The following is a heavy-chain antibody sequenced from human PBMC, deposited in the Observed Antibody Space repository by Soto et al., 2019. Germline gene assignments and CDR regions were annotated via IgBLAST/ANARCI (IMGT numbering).Heavy chain of an antibody. V-gene: IGHV3-23*01. D-gene: IGHD6-19*01. J-gene: IGHJ4*02. Sequence: LRVSCAASGFPFGEDAMSWVRQAPGKGLEWVSGISDSGATTYYADSVRGRFTISRDNSKNTLYLQMKSLRAEDSASYYCAKEDTSSGSLDYWGQGALLTVSS. CDR2: ISDSGATT. CDR3: AKEDTSSGSLDY. CDR1: GFPFGEDA.